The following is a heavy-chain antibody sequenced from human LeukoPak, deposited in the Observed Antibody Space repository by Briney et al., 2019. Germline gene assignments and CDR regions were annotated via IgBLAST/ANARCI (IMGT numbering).Heavy chain of an antibody. J-gene: IGHJ5*02. V-gene: IGHV4-31*03. CDR1: GVSITSDNYY. Sequence: SETLSLTCTVAGVSITSDNYYWAWIRQHPGKGLEWIGFIFYTGSTSYNRSLKSRVAISTDTSTNQFSLRLTSVTAADTAVYYCAGGKGQQTPDWFDPWGQGTQVTVSS. CDR2: IFYTGST. D-gene: IGHD3-16*01. CDR3: AGGKGQQTPDWFDP.